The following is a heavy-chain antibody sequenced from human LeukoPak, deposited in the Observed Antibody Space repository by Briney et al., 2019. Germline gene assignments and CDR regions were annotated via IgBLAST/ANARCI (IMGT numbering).Heavy chain of an antibody. V-gene: IGHV4-34*01. CDR2: IYHSGTT. Sequence: SETLSLTCAVYGWCISGYSWTWLRHAPGKELEWIGVIYHSGTTNYNPSLKSRVTISVDTSKIQFSLKLTSVTAADTAVYYCVRWDFDLRAAGSFDPWGQGTLVTVSS. CDR3: VRWDFDLRAAGSFDP. J-gene: IGHJ5*02. D-gene: IGHD6-13*01. CDR1: GWCISGYS.